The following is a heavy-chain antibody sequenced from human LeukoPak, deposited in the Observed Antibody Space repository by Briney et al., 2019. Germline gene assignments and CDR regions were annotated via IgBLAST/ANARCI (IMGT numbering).Heavy chain of an antibody. CDR3: AREDASGSYWVY. Sequence: PGGSLRLSCAVSGFTFSNYDMNWVRQAPGKGLEWVSYISKSGTTIYYGDSVKGRFTISRDNAKNSLYLQMSSLRAEDTAVYYCAREDASGSYWVYWGQGTLVTVSS. CDR2: ISKSGTTI. J-gene: IGHJ4*02. CDR1: GFTFSNYD. V-gene: IGHV3-48*03. D-gene: IGHD3-10*01.